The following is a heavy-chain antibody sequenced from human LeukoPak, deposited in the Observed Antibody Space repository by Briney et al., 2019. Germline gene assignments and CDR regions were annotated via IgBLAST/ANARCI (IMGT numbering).Heavy chain of an antibody. Sequence: GGSLRLSCATPGFIFTNAGRKWVRQAPGKGLEWVGRIKSKTDGGTIDYAAPVKGRFTISRDDSKNTLYLQMDNLKTEDTAIYYCSTPSFWGQGTLVTVSS. V-gene: IGHV3-15*07. CDR3: STPSF. CDR2: IKSKTDGGTI. CDR1: GFIFTNAG. J-gene: IGHJ4*02.